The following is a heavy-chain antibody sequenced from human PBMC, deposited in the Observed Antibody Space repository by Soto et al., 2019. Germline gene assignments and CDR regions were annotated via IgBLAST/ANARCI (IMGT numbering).Heavy chain of an antibody. J-gene: IGHJ4*02. V-gene: IGHV1-46*03. CDR1: GYTFTIYY. Sequence: ASVRIDCKTSGYTFTIYYMHWVGQAPGQRLEWMGIINPSGGSTSYAQKVQGRVTMTRDTSTSTVYMELSSLRSEDTAVYYCARDLSTSCPCDYWGQGTLVTVSS. CDR2: INPSGGST. D-gene: IGHD2-2*01. CDR3: ARDLSTSCPCDY.